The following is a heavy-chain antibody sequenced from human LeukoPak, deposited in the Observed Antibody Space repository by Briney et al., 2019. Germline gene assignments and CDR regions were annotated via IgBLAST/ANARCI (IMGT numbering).Heavy chain of an antibody. V-gene: IGHV4-61*01. CDR1: GGSVSSGSYY. CDR2: IYYSGST. J-gene: IGHJ3*02. Sequence: SETLSLTCTVSGGSVSSGSYYWSWIRQPPGKGLEWIGYIYYSGSTNYNPSLKSRVTISVDTSKNQFSLKLSSVTAADTAVYYCARATGDGYNSNDAFDIWGQGQWSPSLQ. CDR3: ARATGDGYNSNDAFDI. D-gene: IGHD5-24*01.